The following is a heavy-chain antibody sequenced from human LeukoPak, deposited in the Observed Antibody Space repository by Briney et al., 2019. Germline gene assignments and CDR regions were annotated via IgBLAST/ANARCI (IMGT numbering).Heavy chain of an antibody. V-gene: IGHV3-30*04. Sequence: GGSLRLSCAASGFTFSSYAMHWVRQAPGKGLEWVAVISYDGSNKYYEDSVKGRFTISRDNAKNTLYLQMNSLRAEDTAVYYCARARYYYDSSGYRAVYYFDYWGQGTLVTVSS. CDR3: ARARYYYDSSGYRAVYYFDY. J-gene: IGHJ4*02. CDR2: ISYDGSNK. CDR1: GFTFSSYA. D-gene: IGHD3-22*01.